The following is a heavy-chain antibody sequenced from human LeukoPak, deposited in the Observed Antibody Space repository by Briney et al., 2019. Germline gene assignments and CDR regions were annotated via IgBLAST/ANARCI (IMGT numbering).Heavy chain of an antibody. CDR1: GFTFHDYA. CDR2: ITWNGDHT. Sequence: GGSLRLSCAASGFTFHDYAMHWVRQVPGQGLEWVSLITWNGDHTFYADSVKGRFTISRDNSEHSLYLQMKSLRPEDTALYYCAKDLVHRTGFFYAPESWGQGTLVTVSS. D-gene: IGHD3-22*01. J-gene: IGHJ4*02. CDR3: AKDLVHRTGFFYAPES. V-gene: IGHV3-43D*04.